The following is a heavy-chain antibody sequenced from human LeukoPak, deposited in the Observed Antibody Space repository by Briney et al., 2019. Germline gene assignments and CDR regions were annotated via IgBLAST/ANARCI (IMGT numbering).Heavy chain of an antibody. CDR1: DFTFRSYG. V-gene: IGHV3-33*01. CDR2: LWHDGTNK. D-gene: IGHD3-22*01. J-gene: IGHJ4*02. CDR3: ARARNNYDSSGYSALDY. Sequence: GGSLRLSCAASDFTFRSYGMHWVRQAPGKGLQWVASLWHDGTNKYHADSVKGRFTISRDNSQSTLYLQMNSLRAEDTAVYYCARARNNYDSSGYSALDYWGQGTLVTVSS.